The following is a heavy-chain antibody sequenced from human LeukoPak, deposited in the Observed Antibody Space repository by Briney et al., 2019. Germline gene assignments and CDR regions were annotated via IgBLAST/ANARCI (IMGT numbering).Heavy chain of an antibody. D-gene: IGHD1-1*01. CDR3: ARQPEGTWFDP. Sequence: GESRQISCKGSGYSFTSNLISWVRQMPGKGLEWMGRIDPSDSYTNYSPSFQGHVTISADKSISTAYLQWSSLKASDTAMYYCARQPEGTWFDPWGQGTLVTVSS. CDR2: IDPSDSYT. J-gene: IGHJ5*02. V-gene: IGHV5-10-1*01. CDR1: GYSFTSNL.